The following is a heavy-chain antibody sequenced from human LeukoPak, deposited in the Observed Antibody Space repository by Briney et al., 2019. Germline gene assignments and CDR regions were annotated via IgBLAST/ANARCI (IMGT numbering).Heavy chain of an antibody. Sequence: SETLSLTCTVSGGSISSYDWSWIRQPPGKGLEWIGYIYYSGSTNYNPSLKSRVTISVDTSKNQFSLKLSSVTAADTAVYYCANGRTTPDYFDYWGQGTLVTVSS. CDR2: IYYSGST. D-gene: IGHD1-7*01. CDR1: GGSISSYD. J-gene: IGHJ4*02. V-gene: IGHV4-59*01. CDR3: ANGRTTPDYFDY.